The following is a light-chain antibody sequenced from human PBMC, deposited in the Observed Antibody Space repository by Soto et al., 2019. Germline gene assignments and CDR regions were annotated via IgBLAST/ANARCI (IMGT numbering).Light chain of an antibody. Sequence: QSVLTQPPSASGSPGQSVTISCTGTSSDVGRYNYVSWYQQHPGKVPKLMIYEVTKRPSGVPDRFSGSKSGNTAPLTVSGLQAEDEDDYYCCSNAGSNGYVFGTGTKVTVL. J-gene: IGLJ1*01. V-gene: IGLV2-8*01. CDR3: CSNAGSNGYV. CDR2: EVT. CDR1: SSDVGRYNY.